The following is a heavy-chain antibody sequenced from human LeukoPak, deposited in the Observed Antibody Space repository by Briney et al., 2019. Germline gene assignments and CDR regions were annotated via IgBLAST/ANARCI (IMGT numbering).Heavy chain of an antibody. CDR1: GYTFTGYY. D-gene: IGHD6-6*01. CDR2: INPNSGGT. CDR3: ARDSSIAARRLFGNCYYYGMDV. Sequence: ASVKVSCKASGYTFTGYYMHWVRQAPGQGLEWMGWINPNSGGTNYAQKFQGRVTMTRDTSISTAYMELSRLRSDDTAVYYCARDSSIAARRLFGNCYYYGMDVWGQGTTVTVSS. V-gene: IGHV1-2*02. J-gene: IGHJ6*02.